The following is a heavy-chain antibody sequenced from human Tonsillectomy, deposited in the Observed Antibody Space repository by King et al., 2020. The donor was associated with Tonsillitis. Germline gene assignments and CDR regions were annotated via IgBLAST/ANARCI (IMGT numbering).Heavy chain of an antibody. CDR3: AREGVVNFRWFDP. D-gene: IGHD3-3*01. V-gene: IGHV4-59*01. J-gene: IGHJ5*02. CDR2: IHHSGST. Sequence: QLQESGPGQVKPSETLSLTCYVAGGSISDYYWNWLRQPPGKGLEWIGYIHHSGSTNYNPSLKSRVTISVDTSKNHFSLKLSSLTAADTAVYYCAREGVVNFRWFDPWGQGTLVTVSS. CDR1: GGSISDYY.